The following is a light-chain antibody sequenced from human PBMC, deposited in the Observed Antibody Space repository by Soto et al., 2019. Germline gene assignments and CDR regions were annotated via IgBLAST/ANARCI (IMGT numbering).Light chain of an antibody. V-gene: IGKV3-15*01. CDR2: GAS. J-gene: IGKJ1*01. CDR1: QGISSY. Sequence: MTQSPSSFSASTGDRVTITCRASQGISSYLAWYQQKPGQAPRLLIYGASTRATGIPARFSGSGSETEFTLTISSLQSEDFAVYYCQQYNNWPRTFGQGTKVDIK. CDR3: QQYNNWPRT.